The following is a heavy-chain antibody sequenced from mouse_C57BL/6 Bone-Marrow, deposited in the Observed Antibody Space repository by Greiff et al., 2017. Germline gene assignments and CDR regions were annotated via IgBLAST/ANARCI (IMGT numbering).Heavy chain of an antibody. Sequence: QVQLKQSGAELARPGASVKLSCKASGYTFTSYGISWVKQRTGQGLEWIGEIYPRSGNTYYNEKFKGKATLTADKSSSTAYMELRSLTSEDSAVYFCARGAGRLAYWGQGTLVTVSA. CDR1: GYTFTSYG. V-gene: IGHV1-81*01. CDR3: ARGAGRLAY. CDR2: IYPRSGNT. J-gene: IGHJ3*01. D-gene: IGHD3-3*01.